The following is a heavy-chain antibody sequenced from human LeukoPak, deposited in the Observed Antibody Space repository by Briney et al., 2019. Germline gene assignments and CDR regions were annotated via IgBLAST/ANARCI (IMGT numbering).Heavy chain of an antibody. V-gene: IGHV3-23*01. CDR2: ISVSGNT. J-gene: IGHJ4*02. CDR3: AKAPVTTCSGAYCYPFDY. Sequence: GGSLRLPCAASGFTLSSYAMSWVRQAPGKGLEWVSAISVSGNTYHADSVKGRFTISRDSSKNTLYLQMNSLRAEDAAVYYCAKAPVTTCSGAYCYPFDYWGQGTLVTVSS. D-gene: IGHD2-15*01. CDR1: GFTLSSYA.